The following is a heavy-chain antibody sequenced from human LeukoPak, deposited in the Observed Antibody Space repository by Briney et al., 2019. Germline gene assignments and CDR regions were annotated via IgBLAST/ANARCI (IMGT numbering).Heavy chain of an antibody. CDR3: ARATRNGYDY. Sequence: GGSLRLSCAASGFTFRIYGMNWVRQAPGKGPEWVSYIAHDSTTIYYADSVRGRFTMSRDNARNSLFLQMNSLRPEDPAMYYCARATRNGYDYWGPGTLVTVSS. CDR2: IAHDSTTI. D-gene: IGHD5-24*01. CDR1: GFTFRIYG. J-gene: IGHJ4*02. V-gene: IGHV3-48*04.